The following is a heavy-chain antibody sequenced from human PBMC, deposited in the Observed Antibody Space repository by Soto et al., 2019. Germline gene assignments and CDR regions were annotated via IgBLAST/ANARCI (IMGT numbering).Heavy chain of an antibody. D-gene: IGHD2-15*01. CDR2: INHSGST. CDR1: GGSFSGYY. J-gene: IGHJ5*02. Sequence: SETLSLTCAVYGGSFSGYYWSWIRQPPGKGLEWIGEINHSGSTNYNPSLKSRVTISVDTSKNQFSLKLSSVTAADTAVYYCARGGVVVAATGWFDPWGQGTLVTVSS. CDR3: ARGGVVVAATGWFDP. V-gene: IGHV4-34*01.